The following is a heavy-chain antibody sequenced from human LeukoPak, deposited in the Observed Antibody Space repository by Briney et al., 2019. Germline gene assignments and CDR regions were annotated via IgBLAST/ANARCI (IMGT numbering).Heavy chain of an antibody. Sequence: SETLSLTCTVSGGSISSYYWSWIRQPPGKGLEWIGYIYNSGSTNYNPSLKSRVTISVDTSKNQFSLKLSSVTAADTAVYYCARVYYSPATTYYYDTKLYDAFDIWGQGTMVTVSS. CDR1: GGSISSYY. V-gene: IGHV4-59*01. D-gene: IGHD3-22*01. J-gene: IGHJ3*02. CDR2: IYNSGST. CDR3: ARVYYSPATTYYYDTKLYDAFDI.